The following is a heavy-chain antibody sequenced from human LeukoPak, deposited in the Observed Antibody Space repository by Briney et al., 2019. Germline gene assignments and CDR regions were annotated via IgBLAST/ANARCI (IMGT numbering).Heavy chain of an antibody. CDR2: ISGSSSYI. V-gene: IGHV3-21*01. CDR1: GFTFSTYS. J-gene: IGHJ4*02. D-gene: IGHD4-17*01. CDR3: ARDYYGDFYFDY. Sequence: GGSLRLSCAASGFTFSTYSMNWVRQVPGKGLEWVSSISGSSSYIYYADSVKGRFTISRDSATNSLDPQMNSLRAEDTAVYYCARDYYGDFYFDYWGQGTLVTVSS.